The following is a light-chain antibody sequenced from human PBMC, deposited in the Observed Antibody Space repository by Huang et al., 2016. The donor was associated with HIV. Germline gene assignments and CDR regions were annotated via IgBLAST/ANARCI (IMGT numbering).Light chain of an antibody. CDR2: TAS. CDR1: QDISTW. CDR3: QQANSFPQT. J-gene: IGKJ4*01. Sequence: DIQMTHSPSSISASVGDRVPLTCRASQDISTWLAWYQQKPGKAPKLLIYTASSLQSGVPSRFSGSGSGTDFTLTITSLQPEDSAIYFCQQANSFPQTFGGGTKVEIK. V-gene: IGKV1-12*01.